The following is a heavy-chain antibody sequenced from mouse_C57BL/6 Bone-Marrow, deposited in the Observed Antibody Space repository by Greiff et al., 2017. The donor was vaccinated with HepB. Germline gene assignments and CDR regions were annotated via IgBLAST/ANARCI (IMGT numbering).Heavy chain of an antibody. CDR3: ARSDGYLYPYYAIDY. D-gene: IGHD2-3*01. J-gene: IGHJ4*01. CDR2: IYPGSGNT. V-gene: IGHV1-76*01. CDR1: GYTFTDYY. Sequence: VKLQQSGAELVRPGASAKLSCKASGYTFTDYYINWVKQRPGQGLEWIARIYPGSGNTYYNEKFKGKATLTAEKSSSTAYMQLSSLTSEDSAVYFCARSDGYLYPYYAIDYWGQGTSVTVSS.